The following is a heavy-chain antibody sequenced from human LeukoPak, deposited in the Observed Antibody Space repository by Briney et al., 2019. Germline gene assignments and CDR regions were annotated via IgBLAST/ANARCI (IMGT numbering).Heavy chain of an antibody. CDR1: GGSFSGYY. V-gene: IGHV4-34*01. CDR2: INHSGST. CDR3: ARGLSYYDFWSGYTR. D-gene: IGHD3-3*01. Sequence: SETLSLTCAVYGGSFSGYYWSWIRQPPGKGLEWIGEINHSGSTDYNPSLKSRVTISLDTSKNQFSLKLSSVTAADTAVYYCARGLSYYDFWSGYTRWGQGTLVTVSS. J-gene: IGHJ4*02.